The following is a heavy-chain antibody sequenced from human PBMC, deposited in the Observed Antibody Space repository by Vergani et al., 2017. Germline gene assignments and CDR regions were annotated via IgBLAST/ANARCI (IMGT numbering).Heavy chain of an antibody. D-gene: IGHD3-10*01. Sequence: QVQLLESGPGLLKPSETLSLTCSVSGYSITSGYYWGWIRQPPGGGLEWIGSIYHTGSAYYNPSLKRRVTVSVDTSMNQVSLKLNSVTAADTAVYYCVRTVALWFGEAKDGGWFDPWGQGTLVTVTS. CDR2: IYHTGSA. CDR3: VRTVALWFGEAKDGGWFDP. CDR1: GYSITSGYY. J-gene: IGHJ5*02. V-gene: IGHV4-38-2*01.